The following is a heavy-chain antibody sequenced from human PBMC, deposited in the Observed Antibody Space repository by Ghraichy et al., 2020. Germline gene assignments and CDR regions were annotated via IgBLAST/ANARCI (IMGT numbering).Heavy chain of an antibody. D-gene: IGHD3-10*01. CDR3: ARVSVQLPRQWGFGELLKRSTFFDY. V-gene: IGHV4-34*01. Sequence: SETLSLTCAVYGGSFSGYYWSWIRQPPGKGLEWIGEINHSGSTNYNPSLKSRVTISVDTSKNQFSLKLSSVTAADTAVYYCARVSVQLPRQWGFGELLKRSTFFDYWGQGTLVTVSS. CDR1: GGSFSGYY. J-gene: IGHJ4*02. CDR2: INHSGST.